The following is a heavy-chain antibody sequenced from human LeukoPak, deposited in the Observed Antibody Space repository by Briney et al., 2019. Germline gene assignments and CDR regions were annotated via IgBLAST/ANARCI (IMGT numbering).Heavy chain of an antibody. CDR3: AREGYCSGGSCYSVRYYMDV. CDR1: GGTFSSYA. D-gene: IGHD2-15*01. CDR2: IIPIFGTA. V-gene: IGHV1-69*05. Sequence: SVKVSCKASGGTFSSYAISWVRQAPGQGLEWMGGIIPIFGTANYAQKFQGRVTITTDESTSTAYMELSSLRSEDTAVYYCAREGYCSGGSCYSVRYYMDVWGKGTTVTVSS. J-gene: IGHJ6*03.